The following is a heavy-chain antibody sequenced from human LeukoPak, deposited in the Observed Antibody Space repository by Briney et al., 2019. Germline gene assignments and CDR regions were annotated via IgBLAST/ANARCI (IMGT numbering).Heavy chain of an antibody. V-gene: IGHV4-39*01. J-gene: IGHJ4*02. CDR2: IYYSGST. Sequence: PETLSLTCTVSGGSISSSSYYWGWIRQPPGKGLEWIGSIYYSGSTYYNPSLKSRVTISVDTSKNQFSLKLSSVTAADTAVYYCARLLWFGELLLDYWGQGTLVTVSS. CDR3: ARLLWFGELLLDY. CDR1: GGSISSSSYY. D-gene: IGHD3-10*01.